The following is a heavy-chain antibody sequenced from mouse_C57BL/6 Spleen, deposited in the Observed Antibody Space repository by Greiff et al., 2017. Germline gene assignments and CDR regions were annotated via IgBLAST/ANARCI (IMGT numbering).Heavy chain of an antibody. CDR2: IYPGDGDT. CDR1: GYAFSSSW. D-gene: IGHD2-4*01. V-gene: IGHV1-82*01. CDR3: ARSVRDYDLYFDV. J-gene: IGHJ1*03. Sequence: QVQLQQSGPELVKPGASVKISCKASGYAFSSSWMNWVKQRPGKGLEWIGRIYPGDGDTNYNGKFKGKATLTADKSSSTAYMQLSSLTSEDSAVYFCARSVRDYDLYFDVWGTGTTVTVSS.